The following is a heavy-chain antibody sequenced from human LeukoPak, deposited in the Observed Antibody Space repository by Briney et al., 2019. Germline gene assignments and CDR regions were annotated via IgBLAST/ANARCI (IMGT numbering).Heavy chain of an antibody. D-gene: IGHD3-22*01. CDR2: ISGSGGST. Sequence: TGGSPRLSCAASGFTFSSYAMSWVRQAPGKGLQWVSAISGSGGSTYYADSVKGRFTISRDNSKNTLYLQMNSLRAEDTAVYYCAKHPLTYYYDSSGYYLYYFDYWGQGTLVTVSS. V-gene: IGHV3-23*01. CDR1: GFTFSSYA. CDR3: AKHPLTYYYDSSGYYLYYFDY. J-gene: IGHJ4*02.